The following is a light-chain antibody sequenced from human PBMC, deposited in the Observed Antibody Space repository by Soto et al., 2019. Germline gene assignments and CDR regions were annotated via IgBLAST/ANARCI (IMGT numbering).Light chain of an antibody. CDR1: QSISRW. Sequence: DIQMTQSPATLSASVGDRVTITCRASQSISRWLAWYHQKPGKAPTLLVYDASKLGTGVPSRFRGSGSGTEFTLTISSLQADDFATYYCQQYHNYWTFGQGTKVDIK. J-gene: IGKJ1*01. CDR2: DAS. V-gene: IGKV1-5*01. CDR3: QQYHNYWT.